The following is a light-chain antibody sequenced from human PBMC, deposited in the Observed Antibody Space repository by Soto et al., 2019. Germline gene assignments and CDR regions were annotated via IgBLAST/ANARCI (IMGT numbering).Light chain of an antibody. CDR1: QRITNS. V-gene: IGKV1-39*01. CDR3: QQTYSPPFT. Sequence: DIQMTQSPSSLSASVGDRVTIPCRASQRITNSLNWYQQKPGRAPNLLIYAASSLQRGAPSRFSGSGSGTDFTLTISSLQPDDFATYYSQQTYSPPFTFGPGTKVDIK. J-gene: IGKJ3*01. CDR2: AAS.